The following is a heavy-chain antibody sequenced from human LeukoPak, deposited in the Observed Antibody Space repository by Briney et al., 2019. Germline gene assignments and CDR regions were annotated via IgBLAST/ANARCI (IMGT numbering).Heavy chain of an antibody. CDR1: GFMFHDYA. CDR2: ISGDGGST. CDR3: ARESESSGWYDY. Sequence: GGSLRLSCAAPGFMFHDYAIHWVRQAPGKGLEWVPLISGDGGSTFYADSVKGRFTISRDNSKNSLYLQMNSLGSDDTALYYCARESESSGWYDYWGQGTLVTVSS. V-gene: IGHV3-43*02. J-gene: IGHJ4*02. D-gene: IGHD6-19*01.